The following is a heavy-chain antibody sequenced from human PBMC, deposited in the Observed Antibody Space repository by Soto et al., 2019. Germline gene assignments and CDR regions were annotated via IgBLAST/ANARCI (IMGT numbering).Heavy chain of an antibody. CDR3: ASPRDILSCYYDAFDI. CDR2: IIAIFGTA. Sequence: QVQLVQSGAEVKKPGSSVKVSCKASGGTFSSYAISWVRQAPGQGLEWMGGIIAIFGTANYAQKFQGRVPITADESTSTGYMELSSQRSEDTAVYYCASPRDILSCYYDAFDIWGQGTMVTVSS. V-gene: IGHV1-69*01. D-gene: IGHD3-9*01. CDR1: GGTFSSYA. J-gene: IGHJ3*02.